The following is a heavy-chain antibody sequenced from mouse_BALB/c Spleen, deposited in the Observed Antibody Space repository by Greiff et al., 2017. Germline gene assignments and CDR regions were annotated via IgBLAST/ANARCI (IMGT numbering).Heavy chain of an antibody. J-gene: IGHJ3*01. V-gene: IGHV14-4*02. CDR3: NAGAWLAY. CDR1: GFNIKDYY. CDR2: IDPENGDT. Sequence: VQLKESGAELVRSGASVKLSCTASGFNIKDYYMHWVKQRPEQGLEWIGWIDPENGDTEYAPKFQGKATMTADTSSNTAYLQLSSLTSEDTAVYYCNAGAWLAYWGQGTLVTVSA.